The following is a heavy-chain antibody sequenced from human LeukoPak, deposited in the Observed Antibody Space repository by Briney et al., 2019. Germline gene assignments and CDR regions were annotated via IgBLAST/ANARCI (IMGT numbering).Heavy chain of an antibody. J-gene: IGHJ3*02. CDR3: ARANTMIPLGAFDI. V-gene: IGHV3-33*01. CDR1: GFTFSSYG. CDR2: IWYDGSNK. D-gene: IGHD3-22*01. Sequence: GGSLRLSCAASGFTFSSYGMHWVRQAPGKGLEWVAVIWYDGSNKYYADSVRGRFTISRDNSKNTLYLQMNSLRAEDTAVYYCARANTMIPLGAFDIWGQGTMVTVSS.